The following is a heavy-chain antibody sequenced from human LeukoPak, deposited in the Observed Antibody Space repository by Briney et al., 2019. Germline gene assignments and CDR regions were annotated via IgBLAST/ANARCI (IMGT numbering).Heavy chain of an antibody. V-gene: IGHV4-61*02. CDR3: AREGVEGSYQYYFDY. D-gene: IGHD1-26*01. Sequence: PSETLSLTCTVSGGSISSGSYYWSWIRQPAGKGLEWIGRIYTSGSTNYNPSLKSRVTISVDTSKNQFSLKLSSVTAADTAVYYCAREGVEGSYQYYFDYWGQGTLVTVSS. CDR1: GGSISSGSYY. J-gene: IGHJ4*02. CDR2: IYTSGST.